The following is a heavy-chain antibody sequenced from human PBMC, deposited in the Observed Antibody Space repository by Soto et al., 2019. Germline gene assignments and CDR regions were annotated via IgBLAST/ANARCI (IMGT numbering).Heavy chain of an antibody. CDR3: ATWRTYSGSYCFDY. Sequence: QVQLVQSGAELKKPGSSVNVSCAASGGTFKTYTINWVRQAPGQGLEWIGQIIPMYDSANYAQRFQGRVTISAEKSTNIAYMELSGLRSEDMALYYCATWRTYSGSYCFDYWGQGTLVSVSS. D-gene: IGHD1-26*01. CDR1: GGTFKTYT. CDR2: IIPMYDSA. V-gene: IGHV1-69*06. J-gene: IGHJ4*02.